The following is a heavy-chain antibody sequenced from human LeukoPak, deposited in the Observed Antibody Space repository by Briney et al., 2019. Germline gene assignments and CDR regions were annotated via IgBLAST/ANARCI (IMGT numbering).Heavy chain of an antibody. D-gene: IGHD2-15*01. CDR3: ARTSEGYCRGGSCWDYYYYMDV. CDR1: GYSISSGYY. J-gene: IGHJ6*03. CDR2: IYHSGST. Sequence: PSETLSLTCTVSGYSISSGYYWGWIRQPPGNGLEWIGSIYHSGSTYYNPSLKSRVTISVDTSKNQFSLKLSSVTAADTAVYYCARTSEGYCRGGSCWDYYYYMDVWGKGTTVTVSS. V-gene: IGHV4-38-2*02.